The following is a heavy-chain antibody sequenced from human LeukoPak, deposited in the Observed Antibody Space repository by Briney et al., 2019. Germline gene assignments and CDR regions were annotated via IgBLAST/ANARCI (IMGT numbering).Heavy chain of an antibody. J-gene: IGHJ3*01. CDR3: ARDWYHAFDF. CDR1: GFNFINTW. V-gene: IGHV3-15*07. Sequence: GGSLRLSCAASGFNFINTWMNWVRQAPGKGLEWVARIKSEVDGGTTDYAAPVKGRFIISKDDSKNMVYLQMDSLNTEDTAVYFCARDWYHAFDFWGQGTMVTVSS. CDR2: IKSEVDGGTT. D-gene: IGHD3-9*01.